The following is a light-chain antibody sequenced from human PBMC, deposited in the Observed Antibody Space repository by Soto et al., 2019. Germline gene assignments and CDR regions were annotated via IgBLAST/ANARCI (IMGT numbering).Light chain of an antibody. Sequence: EIVLTQSPGTLSLSPGERATLSCRASQSVSSSYLGWYQQKPGQAPRLLIYGASSSATGIPDRFSGSGSGTDFTLTISRLEPEDFAVYYCQQYGTLITFGQGTRLEIK. CDR2: GAS. V-gene: IGKV3-20*01. J-gene: IGKJ5*01. CDR3: QQYGTLIT. CDR1: QSVSSSY.